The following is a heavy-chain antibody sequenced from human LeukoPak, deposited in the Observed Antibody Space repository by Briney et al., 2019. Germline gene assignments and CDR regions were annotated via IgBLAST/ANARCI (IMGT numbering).Heavy chain of an antibody. J-gene: IGHJ4*02. V-gene: IGHV3-7*05. CDR1: GFTFSNFW. CDR2: VHQDGGER. CDR3: AKGGSNYFAF. Sequence: TGGSPRLSCEASGFTFSNFWMSWVRQTPGKGLEWVANVHQDGGERHYVASVKGRFTIPRDNTKNSVYLEMNSLRAEDTAVYYCAKGGSNYFAFGGQGTLVTVSS. D-gene: IGHD5-12*01.